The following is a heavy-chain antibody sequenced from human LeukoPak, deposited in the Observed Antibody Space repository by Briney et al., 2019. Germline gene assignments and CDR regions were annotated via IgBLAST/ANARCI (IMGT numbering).Heavy chain of an antibody. CDR3: AREGKLWFGELSPSHAFDI. CDR1: GGSISSYY. D-gene: IGHD3-10*01. J-gene: IGHJ3*02. CDR2: IYYSGST. V-gene: IGHV4-59*01. Sequence: SETLSLTCTLSGGSISSYYWSWIRQPPGEGLEWMGYIYYSGSTNYNPSLKSRVTISVDTSKNQFSLKLSSVTAADTAVYYCAREGKLWFGELSPSHAFDIWGQGTMVTVSS.